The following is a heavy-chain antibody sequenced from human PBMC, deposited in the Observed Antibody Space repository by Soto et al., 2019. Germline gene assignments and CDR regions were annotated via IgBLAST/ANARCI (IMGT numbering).Heavy chain of an antibody. D-gene: IGHD1-26*01. J-gene: IGHJ4*02. CDR1: GGSISSSSYY. V-gene: IGHV4-39*01. Sequence: PSETLSLTCTVSGGSISSSSYYWGWIRQPPGKGLEWIGSIYYSGSTYYNPSLKSRVTISVDTSKNQFSLKLSSVTAADTAVYYCARHPGLGAAFDYWGQGTLVTVSS. CDR2: IYYSGST. CDR3: ARHPGLGAAFDY.